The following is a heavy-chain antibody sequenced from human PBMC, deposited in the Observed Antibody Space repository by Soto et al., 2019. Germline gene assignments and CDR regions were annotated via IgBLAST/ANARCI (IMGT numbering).Heavy chain of an antibody. V-gene: IGHV4-4*08. Sequence: QVQLQESGPGLVKPSETLYLSCTVSGASINHYHWSWLRQPPGEGLQWIGYVHSSGATNYNPSLSSRPPMSIATSKNQSSLRLNSVTATDAAVYYCARLCPNIVPGFSYFSHYMDVWGKGTTVTVSS. D-gene: IGHD3-9*01. CDR2: VHSSGAT. CDR1: GASINHYH. CDR3: ARLCPNIVPGFSYFSHYMDV. J-gene: IGHJ6*03.